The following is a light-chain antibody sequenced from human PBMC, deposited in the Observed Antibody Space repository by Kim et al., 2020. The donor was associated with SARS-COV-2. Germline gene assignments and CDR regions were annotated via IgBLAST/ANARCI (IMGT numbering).Light chain of an antibody. V-gene: IGKV3-11*01. CDR1: QSVKTY. CDR3: QQRGNWPT. CDR2: DAS. J-gene: IGKJ5*01. Sequence: SLSPGARATLSCGASQSVKTYLAWYQHKPGQSPRLLIHDASNRATGVPPRFSGGGSGTDFTLTISSLEPEDFAVYYCQQRGNWPTFGQGTRLEIK.